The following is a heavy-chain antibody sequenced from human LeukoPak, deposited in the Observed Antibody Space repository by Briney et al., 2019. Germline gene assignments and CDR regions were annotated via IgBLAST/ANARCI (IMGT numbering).Heavy chain of an antibody. CDR2: ISPDSDYI. CDR3: TRDLMDYDVSTGLHHYYMDV. J-gene: IGHJ6*02. V-gene: IGHV3-21*01. CDR1: GFTFTRHS. D-gene: IGHD3-9*01. Sequence: PGGSLRLSCAASGFTFTRHSMSWIRQAPGKGLEWVSAISPDSDYIYYADSVEGRFTISRDNAKNTLYLQMNTLRVEDTAVYYCTRDLMDYDVSTGLHHYYMDVWGQGTTVTVSS.